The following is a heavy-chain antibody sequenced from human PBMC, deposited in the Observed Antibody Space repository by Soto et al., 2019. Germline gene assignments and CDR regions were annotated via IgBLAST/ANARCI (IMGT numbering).Heavy chain of an antibody. V-gene: IGHV2-5*01. D-gene: IGHD2-2*03. Sequence: QITLKESGPTLVKPTQTLTLTCSFSGFSLRNGGVGVGWIRQPTGKALEWVALIYWNDDKRYSPSLKSSLTLTKDTSKDQVVLTMTHVDPVDTATYYCAHKLDNVDWCDPWVQGTLVTVSS. CDR2: IYWNDDK. CDR3: AHKLDNVDWCDP. CDR1: GFSLRNGGVG. J-gene: IGHJ5*02.